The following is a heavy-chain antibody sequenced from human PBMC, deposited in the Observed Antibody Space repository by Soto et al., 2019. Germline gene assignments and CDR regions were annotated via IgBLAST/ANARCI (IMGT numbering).Heavy chain of an antibody. CDR1: GCSISSGCYS. V-gene: IGHV4-30-2*01. CDR2: IYHSGST. Sequence: SETLSLTCAFPGCSISSGCYSSSWIRQPPGKGLECIGYIYHSGSTYYNPSLKSRVTISVDWSKNQFSLQLSSVTAADTAVYYCARGPPLGFWGQGTLVTVSS. J-gene: IGHJ4*02. CDR3: ARGPPLGF.